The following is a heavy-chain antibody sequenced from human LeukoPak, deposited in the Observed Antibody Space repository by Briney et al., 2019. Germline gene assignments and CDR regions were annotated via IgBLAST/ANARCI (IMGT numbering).Heavy chain of an antibody. V-gene: IGHV3-72*01. D-gene: IGHD5-24*01. CDR3: ALEMATIGFDY. CDR1: GFTFSDHY. Sequence: GGSLRLSCAASGFTFSDHYMDWVRQAPGKGLEWVGRIRDKANSYTTEYAASVKGRFTISRDDSKNSLYLQMNSLRTEVTAVYYCALEMATIGFDYWGQGTLVTVSS. CDR2: IRDKANSYTT. J-gene: IGHJ4*02.